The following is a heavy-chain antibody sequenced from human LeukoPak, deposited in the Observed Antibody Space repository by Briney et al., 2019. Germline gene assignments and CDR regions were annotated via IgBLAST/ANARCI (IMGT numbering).Heavy chain of an antibody. J-gene: IGHJ5*02. CDR3: ASGSLSSWYRWFDP. CDR2: INHSGST. CDR1: GGSFSGYY. V-gene: IGHV4-34*01. D-gene: IGHD6-13*01. Sequence: SETLSLTCAVYGGSFSGYYWSWIRQPPGKGLEWIGEINHSGSTNYNPSLKSRVTISVDTSKNQFSLKLSSVTAADTAVYYCASGSLSSWYRWFDPWGQGTLVTVSS.